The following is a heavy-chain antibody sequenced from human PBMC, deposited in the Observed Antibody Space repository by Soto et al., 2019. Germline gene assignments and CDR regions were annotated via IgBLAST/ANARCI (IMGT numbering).Heavy chain of an antibody. CDR3: AREVLTTQWYFDN. CDR1: GFTFSSFS. Sequence: VGSLGVSCRISGFTFSSFSMHWFRQAPGKGLEWVAVIGSTNVKYYADSVKGRFTISRDNSQDTLYLQMDGLRPDDTGVYFCAREVLTTQWYFDNWGQGSLVTVSS. V-gene: IGHV3-30*04. CDR2: IGSTNVK. D-gene: IGHD3-9*01. J-gene: IGHJ4*02.